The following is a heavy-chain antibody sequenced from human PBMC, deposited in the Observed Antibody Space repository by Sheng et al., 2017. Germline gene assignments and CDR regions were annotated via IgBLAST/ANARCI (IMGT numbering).Heavy chain of an antibody. Sequence: QVQLQESGPGLVRPFGDPCPSPALSLVAPSAVVVYYWSWIRQPPGMGLEWIGYIYYSGATNSNPSLQESSTISIDTSKNQFSLKLTSVTAADTAVYYCARVSSRPSGPDYWGQGTLVTVSS. J-gene: IGHJ4*02. CDR1: VAPSAVVVYY. CDR3: ARVSSRPSGPDY. D-gene: IGHD6-19*01. V-gene: IGHV4-61*01. CDR2: IYYSGAT.